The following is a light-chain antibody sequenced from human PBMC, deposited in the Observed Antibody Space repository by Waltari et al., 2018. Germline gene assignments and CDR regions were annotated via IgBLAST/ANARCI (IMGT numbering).Light chain of an antibody. J-gene: IGKJ2*01. V-gene: IGKV3-20*01. CDR3: QQYGSSVLYT. CDR2: GAS. CDR1: QRLGKNY. Sequence: VLTQSPGTLSLSPGDRASPSCKASQRLGKNYLAWYQQKPGQAPRLLIFGASSRAAGIPDRFSGSGSGTDFTLTISRLEPEDFVVYYCQQYGSSVLYTFGQGTKLEIK.